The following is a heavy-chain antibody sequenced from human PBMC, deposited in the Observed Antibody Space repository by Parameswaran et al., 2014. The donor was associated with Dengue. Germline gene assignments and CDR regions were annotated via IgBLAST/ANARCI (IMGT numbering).Heavy chain of an antibody. CDR3: AKNYRSGSYDFWSGSDAFDI. J-gene: IGHJ3*02. Sequence: VRQAPGKGLEWVAVISYDGSNKYYADSVKGRFTISRDKSKNTLYLQMNSLRAEDTAVYYCAKNYRSGSYDFWSGSDAFDIWGQGTMVTVSS. V-gene: IGHV3-30*18. D-gene: IGHD3-3*01. CDR2: ISYDGSNK.